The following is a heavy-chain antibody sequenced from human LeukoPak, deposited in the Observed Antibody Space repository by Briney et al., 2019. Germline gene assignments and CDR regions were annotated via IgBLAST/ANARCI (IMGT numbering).Heavy chain of an antibody. CDR3: ARRNYYDSSGFPSYFDY. V-gene: IGHV4-4*07. J-gene: IGHJ4*02. Sequence: PSETLSLTCTVSGGSISGYYWGWIRQPAGKGLEWIGRISTTGSTNYSPSLRSRVTISLDESKNQFSLTLSSVTAADTAVYYCARRNYYDSSGFPSYFDYWGQGTLVTVSS. D-gene: IGHD3-22*01. CDR2: ISTTGST. CDR1: GGSISGYY.